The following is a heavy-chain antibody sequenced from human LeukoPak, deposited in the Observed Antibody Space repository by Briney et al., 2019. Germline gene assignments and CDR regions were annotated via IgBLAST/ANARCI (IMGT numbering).Heavy chain of an antibody. CDR2: IYYSGST. D-gene: IGHD3-16*01. CDR3: AREIGDGLGGYFDY. V-gene: IGHV4-39*07. CDR1: GGSISSSSYY. J-gene: IGHJ4*02. Sequence: SETLSLTCTVSGGSISSSSYYWGWIRQPPGKGLEWIGSIYYSGSTYYNPSLKSRVTISVDTSKNQFSLKLSSVTAADTAVYYCAREIGDGLGGYFDYWGQGTLVTVPS.